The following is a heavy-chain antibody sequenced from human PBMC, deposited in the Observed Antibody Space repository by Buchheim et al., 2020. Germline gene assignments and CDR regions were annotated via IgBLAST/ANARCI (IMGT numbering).Heavy chain of an antibody. D-gene: IGHD5-12*01. J-gene: IGHJ4*02. Sequence: QVQLQESGPGLVKPSQTLSLTCTVSGDSINSDQYFWKWIRQPAGKGLEWIGHFYTSENIDYNPSLKSRVTISIDTSKNQFSLRLTSVTAADTAVYFCARDRKRYSGPGDWDWGQGT. V-gene: IGHV4-61*02. CDR2: FYTSENI. CDR3: ARDRKRYSGPGDWD. CDR1: GDSINSDQYF.